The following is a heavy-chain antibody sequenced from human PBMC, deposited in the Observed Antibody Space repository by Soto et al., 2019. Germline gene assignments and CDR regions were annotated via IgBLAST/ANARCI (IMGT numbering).Heavy chain of an antibody. CDR2: IYYSGST. D-gene: IGHD3-16*01. J-gene: IGHJ5*02. V-gene: IGHV4-31*03. CDR1: GGSISSGGYY. Sequence: QVQLQESGPGLVKPSQTLSLTCTVSGGSISSGGYYWSWIRQHPGKGLEWIGYIYYSGSTYYNPSLKGRVTMSVDTSRNPFSLKLSSVTAADTAVYYCARVGGINWFDPWGQGTLVTVSS. CDR3: ARVGGINWFDP.